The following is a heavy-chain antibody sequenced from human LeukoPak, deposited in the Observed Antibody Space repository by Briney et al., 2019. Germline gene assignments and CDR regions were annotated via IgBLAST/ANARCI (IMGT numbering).Heavy chain of an antibody. CDR3: ARDSLGAGTVGATSGY. CDR2: IYYSGNT. D-gene: IGHD1-26*01. Sequence: SETLSLTCAVSGGSISSSSYYWGWIRQPPGRGLEWTGNIYYSGNTYYNPSLKSRVTISVDTSKNQFSLKLSSVTAADTAVYYCARDSLGAGTVGATSGYWGQGTLVTVSS. V-gene: IGHV4-39*02. J-gene: IGHJ4*02. CDR1: GGSISSSSYY.